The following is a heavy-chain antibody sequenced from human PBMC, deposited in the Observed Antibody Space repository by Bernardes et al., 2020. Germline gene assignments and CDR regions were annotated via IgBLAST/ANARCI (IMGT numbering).Heavy chain of an antibody. CDR2: INPNSGGT. Sequence: ASVQVSCKASGYTFTGYYMHWVRQAPGQGLEWMGRINPNSGGTNYAQKFQGRVTMTRDTSISTAYMELSRLRSDDTAVYYCARHDPGYSSSWYDYWGQGTLVTVSS. D-gene: IGHD6-13*01. CDR3: ARHDPGYSSSWYDY. J-gene: IGHJ4*02. V-gene: IGHV1-2*06. CDR1: GYTFTGYY.